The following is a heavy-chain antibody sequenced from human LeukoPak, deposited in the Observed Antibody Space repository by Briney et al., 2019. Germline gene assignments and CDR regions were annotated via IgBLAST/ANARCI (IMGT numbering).Heavy chain of an antibody. V-gene: IGHV1-69*04. CDR2: IIPILGIA. D-gene: IGHD3-9*01. J-gene: IGHJ4*02. CDR3: ARQLSYDILTGYFDY. Sequence: AASVKVSCKASGGTFSSSAISWVRQAPGQGLEWMGRIIPILGIANYAQKFQGRVTITADKSTSTAYMELSSLRSEDTAVYFCARQLSYDILTGYFDYWGQGTLVTVSS. CDR1: GGTFSSSA.